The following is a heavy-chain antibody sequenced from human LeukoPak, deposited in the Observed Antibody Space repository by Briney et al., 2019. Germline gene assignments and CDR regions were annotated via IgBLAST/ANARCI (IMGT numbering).Heavy chain of an antibody. V-gene: IGHV4-59*01. CDR3: ARGYSSSSYYFEY. CDR1: GGSISSYY. CDR2: IYYSGTT. D-gene: IGHD6-6*01. J-gene: IGHJ4*02. Sequence: SETLSLTCTVFGGSISSYYWSWIRQPPGKGLEWIGYIYYSGTTNYNPSFDKSRVTISLDTSKNQFSLKLSSVTAADTALYYCARGYSSSSYYFEYWGQGILVTVSS.